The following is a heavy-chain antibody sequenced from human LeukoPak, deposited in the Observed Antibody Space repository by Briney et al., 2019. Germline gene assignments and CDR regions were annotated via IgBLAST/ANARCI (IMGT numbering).Heavy chain of an antibody. D-gene: IGHD5-24*01. CDR3: ARGHWTISHRYYMDV. V-gene: IGHV1-69*05. Sequence: SVKVSCKASGGTFSSYAISRVRQAPGQGLEWMGGIIPIFGTANYAQKFQGRVTITTDESTSTAYMELSSLRSEDTAVYYCARGHWTISHRYYMDVWGKGTTVTVSS. CDR2: IIPIFGTA. J-gene: IGHJ6*03. CDR1: GGTFSSYA.